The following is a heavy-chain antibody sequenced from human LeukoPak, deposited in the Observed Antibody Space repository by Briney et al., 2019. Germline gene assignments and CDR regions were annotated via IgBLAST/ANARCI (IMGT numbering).Heavy chain of an antibody. D-gene: IGHD3-10*01. J-gene: IGHJ4*02. CDR2: VFYSGST. Sequence: SETLSLTCTVSGGSVSSGSYYWSRIRRPPGKGLEWIGDVFYSGSTTYNPSLKSRVTISVDTSKNQFSLKLSSVTAADTAVYYWARHEKLGQFDYWGQGTPVTVSS. CDR1: GGSVSSGSYY. V-gene: IGHV4-61*01. CDR3: ARHEKLGQFDY.